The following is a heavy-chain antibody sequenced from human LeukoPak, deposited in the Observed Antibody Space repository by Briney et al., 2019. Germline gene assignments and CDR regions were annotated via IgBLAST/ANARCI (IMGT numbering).Heavy chain of an antibody. V-gene: IGHV4-38-2*02. J-gene: IGHJ6*03. CDR1: GYSISSGYY. CDR3: ARYYDILTGPPYYYYMDV. Sequence: PSETLSLTCTVSGYSISSGYYWGWIRQPPGKGLEWIGSIYHSGSTYYNPSLKSRVTISVDTSKNQFSLKLSSVTAADTAVYYCARYYDILTGPPYYYYMDVWGKGTTVTVSS. CDR2: IYHSGST. D-gene: IGHD3-9*01.